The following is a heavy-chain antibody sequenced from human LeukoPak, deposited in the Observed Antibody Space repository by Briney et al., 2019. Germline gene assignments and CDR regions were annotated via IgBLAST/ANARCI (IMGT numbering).Heavy chain of an antibody. CDR2: MNPNSGNT. V-gene: IGHV1-8*03. CDR1: GYTFTSYD. Sequence: ASVKVSCKASGYTFTSYDINWVRQATGQGLEWMGWMNPNSGNTGYAQQFQGRVTITRNTSISTAYMELSSLRSEDTAVYYCARVDNWNYADYWGQGTLVTVSS. J-gene: IGHJ4*02. CDR3: ARVDNWNYADY. D-gene: IGHD1-7*01.